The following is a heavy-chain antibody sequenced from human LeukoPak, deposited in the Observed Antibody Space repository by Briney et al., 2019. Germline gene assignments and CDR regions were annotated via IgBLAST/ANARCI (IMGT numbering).Heavy chain of an antibody. Sequence: KASETLSLTCTVSGGSISSYYWSWIRQPPGKGLEWIGYIYYSGSTNYNPSLKSRVTISVDTSKNQFSLKLSSVTAADTAVYYCARGPGWNYGWFDPWGQGTLVTVSS. J-gene: IGHJ5*02. CDR2: IYYSGST. D-gene: IGHD1-7*01. CDR3: ARGPGWNYGWFDP. V-gene: IGHV4-59*01. CDR1: GGSISSYY.